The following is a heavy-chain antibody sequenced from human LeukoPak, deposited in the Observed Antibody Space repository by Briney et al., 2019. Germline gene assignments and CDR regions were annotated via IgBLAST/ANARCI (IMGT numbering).Heavy chain of an antibody. V-gene: IGHV3-30*04. Sequence: GGSLRLSCAASGFTFSGSAMHWVRQAPGKGLEWVAVISYDGSNKYYADSVKGRFTISRDNSKNTLYLQMNSLRAADTAVYYCAKDLIDYYDSSGLDYWGQGTLVTVSS. J-gene: IGHJ4*02. CDR3: AKDLIDYYDSSGLDY. CDR2: ISYDGSNK. CDR1: GFTFSGSA. D-gene: IGHD3-22*01.